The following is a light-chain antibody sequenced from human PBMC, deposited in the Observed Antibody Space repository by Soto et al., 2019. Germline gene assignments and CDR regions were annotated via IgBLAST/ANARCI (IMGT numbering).Light chain of an antibody. V-gene: IGLV2-8*01. CDR2: EVS. J-gene: IGLJ2*01. Sequence: QSALTQPPSASGSPGQSVTISCTGTSSDVGGYNYVSWYQQHPGKAPKLMIYEVSKRPSGVPDRFSGSKSGNTASLTISGLQAEDEADYYCSSYTSSSPLFGGGTKVTVL. CDR3: SSYTSSSPL. CDR1: SSDVGGYNY.